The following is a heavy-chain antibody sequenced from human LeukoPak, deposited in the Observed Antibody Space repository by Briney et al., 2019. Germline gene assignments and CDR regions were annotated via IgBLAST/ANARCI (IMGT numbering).Heavy chain of an antibody. D-gene: IGHD2-8*02. V-gene: IGHV4-38-2*02. CDR1: GYSISSGYY. Sequence: SETLSLTCNVSGYSISSGYYWGWIRQSPGKGLEWIGTVYHTGTTYYSPSLKSRLANSLDTSTNRFSLKLTSVTATDTAVYYCASAHYEATGLGYYFKFWGQGTLVSVSS. CDR3: ASAHYEATGLGYYFKF. CDR2: VYHTGTT. J-gene: IGHJ4*02.